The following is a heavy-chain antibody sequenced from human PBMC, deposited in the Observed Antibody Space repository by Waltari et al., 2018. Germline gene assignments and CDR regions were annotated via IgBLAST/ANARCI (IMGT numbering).Heavy chain of an antibody. CDR1: GFSFGGFG. J-gene: IGHJ4*02. Sequence: EVQLLESGGGLVQPGGSLRLSCAASGFSFGGFGMTWVRQAPGEGLEWVSGVSGSGATTYYADSVRGRFTVSRDNNRDTVDLQMNSLRAEDTAVYYCVKAFRGYSGSYFDIWGRGTLVAVSA. CDR2: VSGSGATT. CDR3: VKAFRGYSGSYFDI. D-gene: IGHD5-12*01. V-gene: IGHV3-23*01.